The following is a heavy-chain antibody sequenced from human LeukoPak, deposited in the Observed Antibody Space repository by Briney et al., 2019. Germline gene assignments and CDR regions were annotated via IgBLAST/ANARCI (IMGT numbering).Heavy chain of an antibody. CDR2: ISGSGGST. CDR3: AKVSGHSSGWTYYFDY. V-gene: IGHV3-23*01. Sequence: GGSLRLSCAAAGFTFSSYAMSWVRQAPGKGLEWVSSISGSGGSTYYADSVKGRFTISRDNSKNTLYLQMNSLRAEDTAVYYCAKVSGHSSGWTYYFDYWGQGTLVTVSS. CDR1: GFTFSSYA. D-gene: IGHD6-19*01. J-gene: IGHJ4*02.